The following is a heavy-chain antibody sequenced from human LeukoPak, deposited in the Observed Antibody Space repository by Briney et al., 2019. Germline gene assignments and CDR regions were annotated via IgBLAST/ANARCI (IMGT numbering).Heavy chain of an antibody. V-gene: IGHV3-30*04. J-gene: IGHJ4*02. CDR3: ARGKTCGGDCYAFDY. D-gene: IGHD2-21*02. CDR1: GFTFSSYA. Sequence: GGSLRLSCAASGFTFSSYAMHWVRQAPGKGLEWVAVISYDGSNKYYADSVKGRFTISRDNSKNTLYLQMNSLRAEDTAVYYCARGKTCGGDCYAFDYWGQGTLVTASS. CDR2: ISYDGSNK.